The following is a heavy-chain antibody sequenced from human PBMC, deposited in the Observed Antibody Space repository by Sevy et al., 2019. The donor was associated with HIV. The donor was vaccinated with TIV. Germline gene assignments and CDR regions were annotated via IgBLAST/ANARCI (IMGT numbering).Heavy chain of an antibody. CDR2: ISSSSSYI. Sequence: GGSLRLSCAASGFTFSSHSMNWVRQAPGKGLEWVPSISSSSSYIYYAHSLKGRLTISRDNAKNSLYLQMNSLRAEDTAVYYCARVDSAMIGYFDYWGQGTLVTVSS. CDR3: ARVDSAMIGYFDY. D-gene: IGHD5-18*01. J-gene: IGHJ4*02. V-gene: IGHV3-21*01. CDR1: GFTFSSHS.